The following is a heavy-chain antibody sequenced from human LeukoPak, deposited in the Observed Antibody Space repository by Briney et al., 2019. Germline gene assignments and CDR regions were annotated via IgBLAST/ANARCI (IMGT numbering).Heavy chain of an antibody. D-gene: IGHD5-18*01. J-gene: IGHJ4*02. V-gene: IGHV1-2*02. CDR1: GYTFTGYY. CDR2: INPNSGGT. CDR3: ARVQQLWLPLFDY. Sequence: GASVKVSCKASGYTFTGYYMHWVRQAPGQGLEWMGWINPNSGGTNYAQKFQGRVTMTRDTSISTAYMELSRLRSDDTAVYYCARVQQLWLPLFDYWGQGTLVTVSS.